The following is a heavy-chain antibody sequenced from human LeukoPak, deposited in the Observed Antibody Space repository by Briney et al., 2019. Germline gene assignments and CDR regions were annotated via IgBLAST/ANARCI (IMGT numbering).Heavy chain of an antibody. CDR3: ARAPGYCSGGSCYYYYDMDV. V-gene: IGHV4-61*09. J-gene: IGHJ6*02. CDR1: GGSISSGSYY. CDR2: IYTSGST. D-gene: IGHD2-15*01. Sequence: SETLSLTCTVSGGSISSGSYYWSWIRQPAGKGLEWIGHIYTSGSTNYNPSLKSRATISVDTSKNQLSLKLSSVTAADTAVYYCARAPGYCSGGSCYYYYDMDVWGQGTTVTVSS.